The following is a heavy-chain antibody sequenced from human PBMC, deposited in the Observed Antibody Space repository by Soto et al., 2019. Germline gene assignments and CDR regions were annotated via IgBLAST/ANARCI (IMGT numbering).Heavy chain of an antibody. CDR3: ARRLYSSGWYFGQYDQVKTNNWFDP. CDR1: GGSFSGYY. V-gene: IGHV4-34*01. D-gene: IGHD6-19*01. CDR2: INHSGST. Sequence: SETLSLTCAVYGGSFSGYYWSWIRQPPGKGLEWIGEINHSGSTNYNPSLKSRVTISVDTSKNQFSLKLSSVTAADTAGYYCARRLYSSGWYFGQYDQVKTNNWFDPWGQGTLVTVSS. J-gene: IGHJ5*02.